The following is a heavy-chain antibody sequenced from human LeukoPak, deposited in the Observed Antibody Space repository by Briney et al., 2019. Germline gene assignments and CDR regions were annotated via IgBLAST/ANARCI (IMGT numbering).Heavy chain of an antibody. CDR3: AKVGSSHVFDY. CDR2: ISYDGSNK. CDR1: GFTFSSYA. D-gene: IGHD6-6*01. V-gene: IGHV3-30*04. J-gene: IGHJ4*02. Sequence: GGSLRLSCAASGFTFSSYAMHWVRQAPGKGLEWVAVISYDGSNKYYADSVKGRFTISRDNSKNTLYLQMNSLRAEDTAVYYCAKVGSSHVFDYWGQGTLVTVSS.